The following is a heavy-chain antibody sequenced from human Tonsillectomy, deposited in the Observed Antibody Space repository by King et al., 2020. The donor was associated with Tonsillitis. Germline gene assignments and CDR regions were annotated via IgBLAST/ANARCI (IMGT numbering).Heavy chain of an antibody. J-gene: IGHJ4*02. D-gene: IGHD4-17*01. CDR1: GFTFSRYS. Sequence: VQLVESGGGLVQPGGSLRLSCAASGFTFSRYSMNWVRQAPGKGREWGVYISCSGSAMYYADSVQGRFTISRDNAKNSLYLQKNSLRAEDTAIYYCALGDYGDYWGQGTLVTVSS. CDR2: ISCSGSAM. V-gene: IGHV3-48*01. CDR3: ALGDYGDY.